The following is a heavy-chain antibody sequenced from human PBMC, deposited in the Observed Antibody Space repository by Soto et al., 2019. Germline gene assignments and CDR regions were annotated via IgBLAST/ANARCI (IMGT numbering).Heavy chain of an antibody. D-gene: IGHD6-19*01. CDR3: ANDWAIRGSGWYFY. CDR2: ISGSGGST. J-gene: IGHJ4*02. V-gene: IGHV3-23*01. Sequence: PGGSLRLSCAASGFTFSSYAMSWVRQAPGKGLEWVSAISGSGGSTYYADSVKGRFTISRDNSKNTLYLQMNSLRAEDTAVYYCANDWAIRGSGWYFYWGQGALVPVSS. CDR1: GFTFSSYA.